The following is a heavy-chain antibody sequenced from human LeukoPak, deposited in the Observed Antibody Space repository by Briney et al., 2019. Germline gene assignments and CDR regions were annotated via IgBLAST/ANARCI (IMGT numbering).Heavy chain of an antibody. CDR3: ANGYSAYDY. J-gene: IGHJ4*02. D-gene: IGHD5-12*01. V-gene: IGHV3-23*01. Sequence: GGSLRLSCAASGFTFSSYAMTWVRQAPGKGLEWVSAISDSGGNTYYADSVKGRFTISRDNSKNTLYLQMNRLRADDTAVYYCANGYSAYDYWGQGTLVTVSS. CDR2: ISDSGGNT. CDR1: GFTFSSYA.